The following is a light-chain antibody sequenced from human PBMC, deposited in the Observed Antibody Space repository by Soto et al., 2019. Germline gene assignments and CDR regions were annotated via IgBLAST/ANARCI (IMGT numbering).Light chain of an antibody. J-gene: IGLJ3*02. V-gene: IGLV2-23*02. CDR1: ISNVGSYNL. CDR3: YSYEGGRV. CDR2: EVN. Sequence: QSALTQPASVSGSPGQSITISCTGTISNVGSYNLVSWYQQHPGKPPKLIIYEVNKRPSGVSNRFSGSKSGNTASLTISGLQTEDEADYYCYSYEGGRVFGGGTKLTVL.